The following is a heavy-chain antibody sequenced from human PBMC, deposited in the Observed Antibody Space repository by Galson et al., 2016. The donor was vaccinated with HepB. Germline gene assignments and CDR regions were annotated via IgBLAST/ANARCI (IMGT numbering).Heavy chain of an antibody. CDR1: GFTFNEFG. CDR3: VQGSTAPAV. CDR2: DSVHGGRK. J-gene: IGHJ6*04. Sequence: SLRLSCAASGFTFNEFGMHWVRQAPGKGLEWVAADSVHGGRKFYADAVKGRFTITRDNSKNTLSLQMNSLTADDTAIYYCVQGSTAPAVWGKGTTVTVSS. D-gene: IGHD1-26*01. V-gene: IGHV3-30*18.